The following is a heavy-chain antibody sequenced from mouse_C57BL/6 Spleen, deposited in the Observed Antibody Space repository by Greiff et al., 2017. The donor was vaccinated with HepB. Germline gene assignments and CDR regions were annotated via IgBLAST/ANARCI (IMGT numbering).Heavy chain of an antibody. V-gene: IGHV1-26*01. J-gene: IGHJ4*01. Sequence: EVQLQQSGPELVKPGASVKISCKASGYTFTDYYMNWVKQSHGKSLEWIGDINPNNGGTSYNQKFKGKATLTVDKSSSTAYMELRILTSEDSAVYYCARPYYGIRSMDYWGQGTSVTVSS. CDR1: GYTFTDYY. CDR3: ARPYYGIRSMDY. CDR2: INPNNGGT. D-gene: IGHD1-1*01.